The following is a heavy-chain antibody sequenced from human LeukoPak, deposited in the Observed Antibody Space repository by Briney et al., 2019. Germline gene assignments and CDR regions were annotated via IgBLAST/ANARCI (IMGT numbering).Heavy chain of an antibody. V-gene: IGHV1-18*04. CDR2: ISAYNGNT. CDR1: GYTFTSYG. Sequence: GASVKVSCKASGYTFTSYGISWVRQAPGQGLEWMGWISAYNGNTNYAQKLQGRVTMTTDTSTSTAYMELRGLRSDDTAVYYCARDKKHGYRSGWYKTYYGMDVWGKGTPVTVSS. D-gene: IGHD6-19*01. CDR3: ARDKKHGYRSGWYKTYYGMDV. J-gene: IGHJ6*04.